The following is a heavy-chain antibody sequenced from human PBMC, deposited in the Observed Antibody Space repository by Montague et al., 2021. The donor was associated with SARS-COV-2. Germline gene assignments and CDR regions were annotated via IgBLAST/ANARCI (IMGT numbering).Heavy chain of an antibody. D-gene: IGHD3-16*02. J-gene: IGHJ4*02. Sequence: SETLSLTCAVYGGSFRNYYWSWIRQSPGKGLVWIGEVDQSGNTNYNPSLKSRVTISADISKNQFSVKLASVTAADTAVYYCARGARQSYGFRLGSFDYWGQGTLVTVSS. CDR3: ARGARQSYGFRLGSFDY. CDR2: VDQSGNT. V-gene: IGHV4-34*01. CDR1: GGSFRNYY.